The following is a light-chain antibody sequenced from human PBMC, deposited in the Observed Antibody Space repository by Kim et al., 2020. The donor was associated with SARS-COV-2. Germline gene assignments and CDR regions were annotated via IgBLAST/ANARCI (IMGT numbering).Light chain of an antibody. CDR2: QDS. CDR1: KLGDKY. Sequence: ASPGQTASITSSGDKLGDKYACWYQQKPGQSPVLVIYQDSKRPSGIPERFSGSNSGNTATLTISGTQAMDEADYYCQAWDSSTAVFGGGTQLTVL. J-gene: IGLJ2*01. V-gene: IGLV3-1*01. CDR3: QAWDSSTAV.